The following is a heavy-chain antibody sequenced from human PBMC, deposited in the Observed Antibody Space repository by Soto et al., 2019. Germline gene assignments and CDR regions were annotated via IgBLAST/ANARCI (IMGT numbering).Heavy chain of an antibody. V-gene: IGHV1-46*01. Sequence: QVQLVQSGAEVKRPGDSVTVSCKTSGYIFTSYWIHWVRQAPGQGLEWMGLIKPSGGSTTYAQKFQGRVTMTRDTPTSTVHMELRSLKSEDTAVYYCARVEGYSADERDWGQGTLVTVSS. D-gene: IGHD5-12*01. CDR3: ARVEGYSADERD. CDR2: IKPSGGST. J-gene: IGHJ4*02. CDR1: GYIFTSYW.